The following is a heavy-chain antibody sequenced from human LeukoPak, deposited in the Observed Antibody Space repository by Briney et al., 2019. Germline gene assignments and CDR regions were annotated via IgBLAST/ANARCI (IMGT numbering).Heavy chain of an antibody. J-gene: IGHJ5*02. CDR1: GYSFTSYW. Sequence: GESLQISCKGSGYSFTSYWIGWVRQMPGKGLEWMGIIYPGDSDTRYSPSFQGQVTISADKSISTAYLQWSSLKASDTAMYYCARVYIPIAAAGTGWFDPWGQGTLVTVSS. CDR2: IYPGDSDT. D-gene: IGHD6-13*01. V-gene: IGHV5-51*01. CDR3: ARVYIPIAAAGTGWFDP.